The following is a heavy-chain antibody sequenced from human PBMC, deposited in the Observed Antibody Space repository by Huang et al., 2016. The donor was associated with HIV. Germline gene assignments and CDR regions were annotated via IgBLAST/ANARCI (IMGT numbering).Heavy chain of an antibody. D-gene: IGHD2-2*01. CDR2: GYPGDSDT. Sequence: EVQLVQSGVELKKPGESLKISCRASGYTFTHYWIGWVRQMHGKGLEWMGIGYPGDSDTRYSPSFQGQGTIAADKSVNTAYLQWGGLKASDTAIYYCARFSHKRSTHESGFGYWGQGTLVTVSS. J-gene: IGHJ4*02. V-gene: IGHV5-51*01. CDR1: GYTFTHYW. CDR3: ARFSHKRSTHESGFGY.